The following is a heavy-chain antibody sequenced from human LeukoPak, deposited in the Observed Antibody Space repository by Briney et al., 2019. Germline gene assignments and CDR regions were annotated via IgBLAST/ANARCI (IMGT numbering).Heavy chain of an antibody. CDR2: IYYTGST. V-gene: IGHV4-59*08. CDR1: GGSISSLY. CDR3: ARHRAYSSSSPFDY. J-gene: IGHJ4*02. D-gene: IGHD6-6*01. Sequence: SETLSLTCSVSGGSISSLYWSWIRQPPGKGLEWIGYIYYTGSTNYNPSLKSRVTMFVDMSKNQFSLRLSSVTAADTAVYYCARHRAYSSSSPFDYWDQGTLVTVSS.